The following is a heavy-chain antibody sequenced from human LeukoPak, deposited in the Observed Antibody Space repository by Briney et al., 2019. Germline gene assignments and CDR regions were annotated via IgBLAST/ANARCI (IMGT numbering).Heavy chain of an antibody. V-gene: IGHV4-61*01. D-gene: IGHD2-21*02. CDR3: ARSFSVVTAIHFDY. Sequence: SETLSLTCTVSGGSISSSSYYWSWIRQPPGKGLEWIGYIYYSGSTNYNPSLKSRVTISVDTSKNQFSLKLSSVTAADTAVYYCARSFSVVTAIHFDYWGQGTLVTVSS. CDR1: GGSISSSSYY. CDR2: IYYSGST. J-gene: IGHJ4*02.